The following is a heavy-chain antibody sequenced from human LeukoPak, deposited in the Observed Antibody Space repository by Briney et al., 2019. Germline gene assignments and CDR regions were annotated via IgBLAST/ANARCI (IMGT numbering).Heavy chain of an antibody. V-gene: IGHV1-24*01. CDR3: VTGFTTMAVDYFDY. J-gene: IGHJ4*02. Sequence: ASVKASCKVSGKILSDLSIHWLRQPPGKGLEWLGGSDPEDGERIYAQMFQGRVTMTEDTSIDTAYMELSSLRSEDTAVYYCVTGFTTMAVDYFDYWGQGTLVTVSP. D-gene: IGHD5-18*01. CDR2: SDPEDGER. CDR1: GKILSDLS.